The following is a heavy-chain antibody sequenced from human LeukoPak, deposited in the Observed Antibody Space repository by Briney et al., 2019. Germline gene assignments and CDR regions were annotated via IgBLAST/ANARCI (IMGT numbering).Heavy chain of an antibody. CDR2: INHSRST. CDR1: GGSFSGYY. V-gene: IGHV4-34*01. Sequence: SETLSLTCAVYGGSFSGYYWSWIRQPPGKGLEWIGEINHSRSTNYNPSLKSRVTISVDTSKKQFFLKLTSVTAADTAVYFCARRRVLMFNAIDHWGQGTQVTVSS. CDR3: ARRRVLMFNAIDH. J-gene: IGHJ4*02. D-gene: IGHD3-10*02.